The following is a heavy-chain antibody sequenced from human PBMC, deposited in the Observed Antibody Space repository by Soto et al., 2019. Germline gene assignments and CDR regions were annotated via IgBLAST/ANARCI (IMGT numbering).Heavy chain of an antibody. Sequence: GGSLRLSCAASGFTFSTYAMGWVRQAPGKGLEWVSSISGTLSTYYADSVKGQFTISRDNSKNTLYLQINSLRPDDTAVYFCSKGYSTGGSGGHFDYSGQGALVTVSS. D-gene: IGHD5-18*01. V-gene: IGHV3-23*01. CDR3: SKGYSTGGSGGHFDY. J-gene: IGHJ4*02. CDR2: ISGTLST. CDR1: GFTFSTYA.